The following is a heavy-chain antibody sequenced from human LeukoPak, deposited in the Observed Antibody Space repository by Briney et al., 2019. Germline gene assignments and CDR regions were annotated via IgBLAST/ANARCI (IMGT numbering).Heavy chain of an antibody. CDR3: ARGGGAVAVYFDY. V-gene: IGHV4-38-2*02. CDR1: GYSISSGYY. Sequence: SETLSLTCTVSGYSISSGYYWVWIRQPPGKGLEWIGSIYHSGSTHYNPSLKSRVTISVDMSKNQFSLKLSSVTAADTAVYYCARGGGAVAVYFDYWGQGTLVTVSS. D-gene: IGHD6-19*01. CDR2: IYHSGST. J-gene: IGHJ4*02.